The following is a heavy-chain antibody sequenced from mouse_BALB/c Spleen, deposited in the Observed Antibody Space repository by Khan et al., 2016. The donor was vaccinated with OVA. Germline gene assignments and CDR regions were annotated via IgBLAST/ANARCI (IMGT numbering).Heavy chain of an antibody. J-gene: IGHJ3*01. CDR1: GYTFTDYN. CDR3: VRSGYVSLAF. V-gene: IGHV1S29*02. Sequence: VQLQQPGPEVVKPGASVKISCKASGYTFTDYNMDWVKQRHGKSLEWIGYFYPNSGGSGYNQKFKTKATLTVDISSSTAYMDLRSLTSEDSAVYYCVRSGYVSLAFWGQGTLVTVSA. CDR2: FYPNSGGS. D-gene: IGHD1-2*01.